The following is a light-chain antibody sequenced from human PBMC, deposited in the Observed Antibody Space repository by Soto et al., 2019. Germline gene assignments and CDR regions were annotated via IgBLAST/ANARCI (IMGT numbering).Light chain of an antibody. CDR1: QSINAW. CDR3: QHYNVYSPWT. Sequence: DIQMTQSPSTLSASVGDRVTLTCRASQSINAWFAGWQQKPGKAPKRLIYGASSWQSGVPSRFSGSGFGTEFTLTISGMQPDEFATYYCQHYNVYSPWTFGQGTKVDIK. CDR2: GAS. V-gene: IGKV1-5*01. J-gene: IGKJ1*01.